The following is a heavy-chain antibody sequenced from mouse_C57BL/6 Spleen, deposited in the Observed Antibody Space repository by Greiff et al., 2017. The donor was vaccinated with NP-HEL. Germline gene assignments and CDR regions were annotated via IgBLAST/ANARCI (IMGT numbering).Heavy chain of an antibody. J-gene: IGHJ3*01. CDR1: GYTFTSYW. V-gene: IGHV1-50*01. Sequence: QVQLQQPGAELVKPGASVKLSCKASGYTFTSYWMQWVKQRPGQGLEWIGEIDPSDSYTNYNQKFKGKATLTVDTSSSTAYMQLSSLTSEDSAVYYCARGGSAFEYYGSSPAWFAYWGQGTLVTVSA. CDR3: ARGGSAFEYYGSSPAWFAY. D-gene: IGHD1-1*01. CDR2: IDPSDSYT.